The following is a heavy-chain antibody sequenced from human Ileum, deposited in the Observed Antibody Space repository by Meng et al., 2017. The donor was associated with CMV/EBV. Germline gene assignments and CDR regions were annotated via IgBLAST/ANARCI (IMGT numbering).Heavy chain of an antibody. J-gene: IGHJ5*02. V-gene: IGHV3-33*01. D-gene: IGHD4-11*01. Sequence: LTCSRGGMHWVRQAPGKGLGWVAVIWYDGSKKYYGDSVKGRFTISRDNSKNTLYLQMNSLRAEDTAVYYCATGGTTVTSIWDNWFDPWGQGTLVTVSS. CDR3: ATGGTTVTSIWDNWFDP. CDR1: LTCSRGG. CDR2: IWYDGSKK.